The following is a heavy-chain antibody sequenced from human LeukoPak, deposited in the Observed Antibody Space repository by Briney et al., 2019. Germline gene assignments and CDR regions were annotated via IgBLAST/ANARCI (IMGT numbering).Heavy chain of an antibody. CDR3: TADPYDSSGYYSLVGY. CDR2: IKSKTDGGTT. J-gene: IGHJ4*02. CDR1: GFTFSNAW. Sequence: PGGSLRLSCAASGFTFSNAWMSWVRQAPGKGLEWVGRIKSKTDGGTTDYAAPVKGRFTISRDDSKNTLYLQMNSLKNEDTAVYYCTADPYDSSGYYSLVGYWGQGTLVTVSS. V-gene: IGHV3-15*01. D-gene: IGHD3-22*01.